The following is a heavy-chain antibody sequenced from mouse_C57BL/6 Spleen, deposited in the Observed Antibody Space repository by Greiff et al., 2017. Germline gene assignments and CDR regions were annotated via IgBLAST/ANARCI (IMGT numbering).Heavy chain of an antibody. V-gene: IGHV1-64*01. CDR3: ARWDWAWFAY. J-gene: IGHJ3*01. D-gene: IGHD4-1*01. Sequence: QVQLKQPGAELVKPGASVKLSCKASGYTFTSYWMHWVKQRPGQGLEWIGMIHPNSGSTNYNEKFKSKATLTVDKSSSTAYMQLSSLTSEDSAVYYCARWDWAWFAYWGQGTLVTVSA. CDR2: IHPNSGST. CDR1: GYTFTSYW.